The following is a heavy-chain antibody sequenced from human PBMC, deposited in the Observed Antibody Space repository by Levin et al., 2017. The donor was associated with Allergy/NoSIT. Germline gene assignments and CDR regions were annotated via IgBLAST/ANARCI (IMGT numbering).Heavy chain of an antibody. D-gene: IGHD2-2*01. CDR1: GFAFSDYY. V-gene: IGHV3-11*01. Sequence: GGSLRLSCVASGFAFSDYYMTWIRQAPGKGLEWVSYIGRSGGDIYYTDSVKGRFTVSRDNAKNSLYLQMNSLRSEDTAVYYCARLGYCSTANCKGDWFDPWGQGTLVTVSS. CDR2: IGRSGGDI. J-gene: IGHJ5*02. CDR3: ARLGYCSTANCKGDWFDP.